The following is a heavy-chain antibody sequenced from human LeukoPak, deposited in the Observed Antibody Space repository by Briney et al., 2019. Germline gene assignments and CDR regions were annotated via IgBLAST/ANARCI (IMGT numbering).Heavy chain of an antibody. J-gene: IGHJ4*02. D-gene: IGHD6-19*01. CDR2: ISSSSTTI. V-gene: IGHV3-48*02. Sequence: GGSLRLSCAASGFTFSSYTMNWVSQAPGKGLEWVSYISSSSTTIYYADSVKGRFTISRDNAKNSLLLQMNSLRDEDTAVYYCARAHSGWYDVWGQGALVTVSS. CDR1: GFTFSSYT. CDR3: ARAHSGWYDV.